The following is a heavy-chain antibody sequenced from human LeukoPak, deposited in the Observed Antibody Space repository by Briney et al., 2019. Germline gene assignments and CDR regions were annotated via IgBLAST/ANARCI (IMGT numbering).Heavy chain of an antibody. CDR1: GGTFSSYA. D-gene: IGHD3-22*01. Sequence: EASVNVSCTASGGTFSSYAISWVRQAPGQGLEWMGGIIPIFGRANYAQKFQGRVTITADESTSTAYMELSSLRSEDTAVYYCAIRYYYDSSGYSNGFDYWGQGTLVTVSS. V-gene: IGHV1-69*01. CDR2: IIPIFGRA. J-gene: IGHJ4*02. CDR3: AIRYYYDSSGYSNGFDY.